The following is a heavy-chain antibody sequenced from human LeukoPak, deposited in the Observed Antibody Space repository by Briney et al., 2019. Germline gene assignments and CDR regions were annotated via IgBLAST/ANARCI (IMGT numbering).Heavy chain of an antibody. J-gene: IGHJ4*02. Sequence: GRSLRLSCAASGFTFDDYAMHWVRQAPGKGLEWVSGISWNSGSIDYADSVKGRFTISRDNAKKFLFLQMNSLRVEDVALYYCAKDGGPYGGIRGYFDYWGQGTLVTASS. V-gene: IGHV3-9*03. CDR1: GFTFDDYA. CDR2: ISWNSGSI. D-gene: IGHD4-23*01. CDR3: AKDGGPYGGIRGYFDY.